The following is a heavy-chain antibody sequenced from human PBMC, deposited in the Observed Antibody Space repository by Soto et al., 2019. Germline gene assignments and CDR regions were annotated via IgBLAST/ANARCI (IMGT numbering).Heavy chain of an antibody. J-gene: IGHJ6*02. Sequence: PGGSLRLCCAASGFTFSSYAMSWVRQAPGKGLEWVSAISGSGGSTYYADSVKGRFTISRDNSKNTLYLQMNSLRAEDTAVYYCAKFPFPRYCSGGSCYDYYYYYGMDVWGQGTTVTVSS. CDR2: ISGSGGST. CDR1: GFTFSSYA. D-gene: IGHD2-15*01. CDR3: AKFPFPRYCSGGSCYDYYYYYGMDV. V-gene: IGHV3-23*01.